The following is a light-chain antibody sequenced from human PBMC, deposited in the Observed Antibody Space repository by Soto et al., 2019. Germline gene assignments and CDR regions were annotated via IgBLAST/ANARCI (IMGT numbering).Light chain of an antibody. CDR2: KAS. CDR1: KDISSW. CDR3: QHQHGFPFT. V-gene: IGKV1-5*03. Sequence: DIQMTQSPISVSASVGDRVTISCRASKDISSWLAWYQQKPGKAHNLLIYKASSLETGVPSRFSGSGSGTELTITISGLQADDSATYYFQHQHGFPFTFGPGTKLEIE. J-gene: IGKJ3*01.